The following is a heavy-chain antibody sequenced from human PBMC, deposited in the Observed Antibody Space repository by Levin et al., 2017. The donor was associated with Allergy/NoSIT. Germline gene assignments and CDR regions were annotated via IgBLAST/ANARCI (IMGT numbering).Heavy chain of an antibody. J-gene: IGHJ3*02. CDR1: GVSISSSY. CDR2: IYYTGDT. V-gene: IGHV4-59*08. CDR3: ARGYYDSRGSANTFDI. D-gene: IGHD3-22*01. Sequence: SQTLSLTCTVSGVSISSSYWSWIRQSPGKGLEWIGFIYYTGDTNANPSLKSRVTLSLDKSKNQFSLKLSSVTAADTAVYYCARGYYDSRGSANTFDIWGQGTMVTVSS.